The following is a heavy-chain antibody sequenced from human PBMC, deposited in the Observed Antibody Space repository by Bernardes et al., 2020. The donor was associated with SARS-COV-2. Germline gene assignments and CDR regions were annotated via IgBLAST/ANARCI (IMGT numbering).Heavy chain of an antibody. CDR2: IRGYNGNT. CDR3: ARDQGPYYESSAYYSAY. V-gene: IGHV1-18*01. D-gene: IGHD3-22*01. J-gene: IGHJ4*02. CDR1: GYNFDTYG. Sequence: ASVKVSCKASGYNFDTYGISWLRQAPGKGLEWMGWIRGYNGNTNNIQKFRDRLTMTTDPSTDTAYMELRDLTSDDTAVYFCARDQGPYYESSAYYSAYWGQGTLVTVSS.